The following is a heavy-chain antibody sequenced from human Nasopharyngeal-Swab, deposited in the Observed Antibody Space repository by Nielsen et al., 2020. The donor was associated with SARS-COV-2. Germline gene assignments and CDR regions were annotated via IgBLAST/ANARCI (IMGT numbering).Heavy chain of an antibody. CDR2: IIPIFGTA. Sequence: WVRQAPGQGLEWMGGIIPIFGTANYAQKFQGRVTITADESTNTAYMELSSLRSEDTAVYYCARDSLRYFDPYYFDYWGQGTLVTVSS. V-gene: IGHV1-69*01. J-gene: IGHJ4*02. CDR3: ARDSLRYFDPYYFDY. D-gene: IGHD3-9*01.